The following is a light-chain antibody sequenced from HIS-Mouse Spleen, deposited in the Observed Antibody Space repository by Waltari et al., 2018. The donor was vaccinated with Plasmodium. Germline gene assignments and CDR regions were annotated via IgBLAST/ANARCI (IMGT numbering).Light chain of an antibody. Sequence: LVFPHSLPTLSLYQGERPTLSCRASQSVSSYIAWYQQKPGQAPRPLLYDASDRPTGIPARFSGSGSGTDFTLTISSLEPEDVAVDYCQQRSNWPRVLTFGGGTKVEIK. J-gene: IGKJ4*01. CDR2: DAS. V-gene: IGKV3-11*01. CDR1: QSVSSY. CDR3: QQRSNWPRVLT.